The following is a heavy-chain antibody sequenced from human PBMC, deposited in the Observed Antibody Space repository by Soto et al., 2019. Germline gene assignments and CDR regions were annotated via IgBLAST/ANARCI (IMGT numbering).Heavy chain of an antibody. CDR2: MYYTGNK. J-gene: IGHJ5*02. CDR3: ARRSSSSLGTLFDP. D-gene: IGHD6-6*01. CDR1: GGSISSSTYY. Sequence: SETLSLTCTVSGGSISSSTYYWAWIRQPPGKGLEWIGAMYYTGNKNYNPSLESRVTMSVDTSKNQFSLKLSSVTPTDTAVYYCARRSSSSLGTLFDPWGRGILVTVSS. V-gene: IGHV4-39*01.